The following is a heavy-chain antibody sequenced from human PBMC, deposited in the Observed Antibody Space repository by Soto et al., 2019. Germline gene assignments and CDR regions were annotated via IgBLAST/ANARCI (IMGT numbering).Heavy chain of an antibody. Sequence: ASVKVSCKASGYTFTSYYMHWVRQAPGQGLEWMGIINPSGGSTSYAQKFQGRVTMTRDTSTSTVYMELSSLRSEDTAVYYCARALEPRITIFGVVIITWFDPWGQGTLVTVSS. J-gene: IGHJ5*02. CDR1: GYTFTSYY. CDR2: INPSGGST. D-gene: IGHD3-3*01. V-gene: IGHV1-46*01. CDR3: ARALEPRITIFGVVIITWFDP.